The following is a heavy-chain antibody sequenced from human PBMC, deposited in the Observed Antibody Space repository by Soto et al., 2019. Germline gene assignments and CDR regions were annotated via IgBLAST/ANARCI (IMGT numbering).Heavy chain of an antibody. CDR2: IYYSGST. Sequence: QVQLQESGPGLVKPSETLSLTCTVSGGSISSYYWSWIRQPPGKGLEWIGYIYYSGSTNYNPSLKSRVTISVDTSKTQFSLKLSSVTAADTAVYYCARVGPNDFWSVNQLLRERLGYMDVWGKGTTVTVSS. D-gene: IGHD3-3*01. CDR1: GGSISSYY. V-gene: IGHV4-59*01. J-gene: IGHJ6*03. CDR3: ARVGPNDFWSVNQLLRERLGYMDV.